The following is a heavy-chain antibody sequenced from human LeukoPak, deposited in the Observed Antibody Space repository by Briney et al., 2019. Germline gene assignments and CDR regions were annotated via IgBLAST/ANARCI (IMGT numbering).Heavy chain of an antibody. Sequence: SETLSLTCTVSGGSISSYYWSWIRQPPGKGLEWIGFIHYSGSTNYNPSLKSRITISLDTSRNQFSLGLSSVTAADTAVYYCARGGTTVTPGLLWFDPWGQGTLVTVSS. J-gene: IGHJ5*02. V-gene: IGHV4-59*01. CDR1: GGSISSYY. CDR3: ARGGTTVTPGLLWFDP. CDR2: IHYSGST. D-gene: IGHD4-17*01.